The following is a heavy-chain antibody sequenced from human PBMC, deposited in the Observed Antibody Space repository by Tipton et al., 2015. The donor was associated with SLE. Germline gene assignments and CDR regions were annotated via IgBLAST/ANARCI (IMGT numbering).Heavy chain of an antibody. V-gene: IGHV4-61*08. CDR1: GGSISSGDYY. CDR3: ARDNGDYHYYYYYMDV. D-gene: IGHD4-17*01. J-gene: IGHJ6*03. CDR2: IYYSGST. Sequence: TLSLTCTVSGGSISSGDYYWSWIRQPPGKGLEWIGYIYYSGSTNYNPSLKSRVTISVDTSKNQFSLKLSSVTAADTAVYYCARDNGDYHYYYYYMDVWGKGTTVTVSS.